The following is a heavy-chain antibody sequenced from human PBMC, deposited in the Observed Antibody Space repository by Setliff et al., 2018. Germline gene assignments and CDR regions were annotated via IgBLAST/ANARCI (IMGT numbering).Heavy chain of an antibody. CDR1: GGSVNSGYDN. D-gene: IGHD1-1*01. J-gene: IGHJ4*02. V-gene: IGHV4-39*01. CDR3: ARTGTYRYFDY. Sequence: PSETLSLTCTVSGGSVNSGYDNWNWLRQPAGKGLEWIGRIHYRGTTYSNASLASRLTISVDTAKNQFSLKLTSVTAADTAVYYCARTGTYRYFDYWGQGTRVTVSS. CDR2: IHYRGTT.